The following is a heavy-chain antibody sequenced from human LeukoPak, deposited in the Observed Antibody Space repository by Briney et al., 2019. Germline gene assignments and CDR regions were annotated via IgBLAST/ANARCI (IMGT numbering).Heavy chain of an antibody. Sequence: SLRLSCAAXXFTFSDYYMSWIRQAPGKGLEGVSYISSSGSTIYYADSVKGRFTISRDNAKNSLYLQMNSLRAEDTAVYYCARDENPTTDYYYGMDVWGQGTTVTVSS. CDR2: ISSSGSTI. J-gene: IGHJ6*02. CDR1: XFTFSDYY. V-gene: IGHV3-11*01. CDR3: ARDENPTTDYYYGMDV. D-gene: IGHD4-17*01.